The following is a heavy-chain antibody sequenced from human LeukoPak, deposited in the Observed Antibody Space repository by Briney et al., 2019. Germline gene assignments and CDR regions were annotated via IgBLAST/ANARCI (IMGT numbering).Heavy chain of an antibody. V-gene: IGHV3-30*18. CDR3: AKDVSYSSSPYYFDY. Sequence: PGGSLRLSCAASGFTFRSYGMHWVRQAPGKGLEWMAFISYDGSNKYYADSVKGRFTISRDNSKNTLYLQMNSLRAEDTAVYYCAKDVSYSSSPYYFDYWGQGTLVTVSS. J-gene: IGHJ4*02. D-gene: IGHD6-13*01. CDR1: GFTFRSYG. CDR2: ISYDGSNK.